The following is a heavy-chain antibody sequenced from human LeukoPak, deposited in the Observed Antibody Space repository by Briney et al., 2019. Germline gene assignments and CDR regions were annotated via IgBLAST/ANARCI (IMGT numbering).Heavy chain of an antibody. D-gene: IGHD2-15*01. CDR2: INPNSGGT. CDR1: GYTFTGYY. CDR3: ARVVVVAATYYYYYMDV. J-gene: IGHJ6*03. Sequence: ASVKVSCKASGYTFTGYYMHWVRQAPGQGLEWMGWINPNSGGTNYAQKFQGRVTMTRDTSISTAYMELSRLRSEDTAVYYCARVVVVAATYYYYYMDVWGKGTTVTVSS. V-gene: IGHV1-2*02.